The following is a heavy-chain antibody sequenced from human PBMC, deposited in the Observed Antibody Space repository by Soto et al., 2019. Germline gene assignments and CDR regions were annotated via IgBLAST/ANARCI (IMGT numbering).Heavy chain of an antibody. V-gene: IGHV4-39*01. CDR2: IYYSGST. CDR3: ARLKYSYGYYYYYGMDV. Sequence: SGTMSITRTASGGTIRSSSYYWGWKSQPPGKGLEWIGSIYYSGSTYYNPSLKSRVTISVDTSKNQFSLKLSSVTAADTAVYYCARLKYSYGYYYYYGMDVWGQGTTVTVSS. CDR1: GGTIRSSSYY. J-gene: IGHJ6*02. D-gene: IGHD5-18*01.